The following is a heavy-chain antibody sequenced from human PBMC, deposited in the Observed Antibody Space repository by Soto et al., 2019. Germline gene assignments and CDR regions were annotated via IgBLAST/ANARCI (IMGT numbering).Heavy chain of an antibody. Sequence: GGSLRLSCATSGFSFSNYAMHWVRQAPGKGLEWVAIISSDGSNKYYADSVKGRFTISRDNSKNTLYLQMNSLRAEDTAVYYCAKDYGDYTYYFDYWGQGTLVTVSS. J-gene: IGHJ4*02. CDR3: AKDYGDYTYYFDY. D-gene: IGHD4-17*01. V-gene: IGHV3-30*18. CDR2: ISSDGSNK. CDR1: GFSFSNYA.